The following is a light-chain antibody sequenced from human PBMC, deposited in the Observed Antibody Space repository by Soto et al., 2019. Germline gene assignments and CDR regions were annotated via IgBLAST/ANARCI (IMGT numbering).Light chain of an antibody. CDR3: RSYTSSRTYV. Sequence: QSALTQPASVSASPGQSITISCTETNSDIGTLNYVSWYQQFPGKAPKLMIFGVSVRPSGVSTRFSGSKFGNTAFLYISGLQAEDEADYYCRSYTSSRTYVFGSGTKLTVL. CDR1: NSDIGTLNY. CDR2: GVS. V-gene: IGLV2-14*01. J-gene: IGLJ1*01.